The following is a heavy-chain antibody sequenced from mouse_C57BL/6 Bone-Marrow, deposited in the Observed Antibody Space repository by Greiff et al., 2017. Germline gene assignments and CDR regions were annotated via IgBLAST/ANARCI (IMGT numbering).Heavy chain of an antibody. Sequence: EVMLVESGGGLVKPGGSLKLSCAASGFTFSDYGMHWVRQAPEKGLEWVAYISSGSSTIYYADTVKGRFTFSRDNAKNTLYLQMTSLRSEDTAMYYCAKNYGSSFDYWGQGTTLTVSS. CDR3: AKNYGSSFDY. D-gene: IGHD1-1*01. J-gene: IGHJ2*01. CDR1: GFTFSDYG. CDR2: ISSGSSTI. V-gene: IGHV5-17*01.